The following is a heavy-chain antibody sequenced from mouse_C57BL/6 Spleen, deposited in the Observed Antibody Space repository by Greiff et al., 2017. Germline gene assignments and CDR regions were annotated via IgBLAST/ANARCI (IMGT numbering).Heavy chain of an antibody. CDR3: ARPSYDGCYAFAC. CDR2: IYPSDSET. CDR1: GYTFTSYW. V-gene: IGHV1-61*01. J-gene: IGHJ3*01. Sequence: QVQLQQPGAELVRPGSSVKLSCKASGYTFTSYWMDWVKQRPGQGLEWIGNIYPSDSETHYNQKFKGKATLTVDKSSSTAYMQLSSLTSEDSAVYYCARPSYDGCYAFACWGQGTLVTVSA. D-gene: IGHD2-3*01.